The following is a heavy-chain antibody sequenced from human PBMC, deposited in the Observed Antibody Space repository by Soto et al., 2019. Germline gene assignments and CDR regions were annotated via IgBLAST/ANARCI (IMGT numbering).Heavy chain of an antibody. CDR3: ECIAAAGTVDY. CDR1: GFTFSSYG. D-gene: IGHD6-13*01. V-gene: IGHV3-30*03. CDR2: ISYDGSNK. Sequence: GGSLRLSCAASGFTFSSYGMHWVRQAPGKGLEWVAVISYDGSNKYYADSVKGRFTISRDNSKNTLYLQMNSLRAEDTAVYYCECIAAAGTVDYWGQGTLVTVSS. J-gene: IGHJ4*02.